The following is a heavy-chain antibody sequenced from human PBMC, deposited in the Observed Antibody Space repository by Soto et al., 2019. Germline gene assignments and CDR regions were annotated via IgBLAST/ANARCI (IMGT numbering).Heavy chain of an antibody. Sequence: QVQLVQSGAEEKKPGASVKVSCKASGYTFTSYAMHWVHQAPGQRLEWMGWINAGNGNTKYSQKFQSRVTITRDTFASTAYMELSSLRSEDTAVYYCARALGGPGIAEYWGQGTLVTVSS. V-gene: IGHV1-3*05. CDR1: GYTFTSYA. CDR3: ARALGGPGIAEY. D-gene: IGHD6-13*01. CDR2: INAGNGNT. J-gene: IGHJ4*02.